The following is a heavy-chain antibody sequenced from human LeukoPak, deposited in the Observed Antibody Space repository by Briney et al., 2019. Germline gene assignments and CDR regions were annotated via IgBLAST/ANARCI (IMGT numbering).Heavy chain of an antibody. CDR2: ISYDGSNK. D-gene: IGHD5-18*01. CDR1: GFTFSSYA. CDR3: ARDLQLWAGDAFDI. J-gene: IGHJ3*02. V-gene: IGHV3-30-3*01. Sequence: GGSLRLSCAASGFTFSSYAMYWVRQAPGKGLEWVAVISYDGSNKYYADSVKGRFTISRDNSKNTLYLQMNSLRAEDTAVYYCARDLQLWAGDAFDIWGQGTMVTVSS.